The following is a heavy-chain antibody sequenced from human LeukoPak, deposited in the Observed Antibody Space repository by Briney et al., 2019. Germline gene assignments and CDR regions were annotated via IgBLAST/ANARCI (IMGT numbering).Heavy chain of an antibody. Sequence: SETLSLTCTVSGGSFGNYYWSWIRQPPGKGLEWIGYIYDGGTTNYNPSLKSRVTISVDTATNQFSLKLSSVTAADTAVYYCARGGYSYGYRIDYWGQGTLVTVSS. V-gene: IGHV4-59*12. D-gene: IGHD5-18*01. J-gene: IGHJ4*02. CDR1: GGSFGNYY. CDR3: ARGGYSYGYRIDY. CDR2: IYDGGTT.